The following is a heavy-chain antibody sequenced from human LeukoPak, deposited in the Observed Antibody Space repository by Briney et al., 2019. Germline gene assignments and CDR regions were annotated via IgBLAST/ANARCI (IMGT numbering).Heavy chain of an antibody. CDR2: ISWNSGSI. D-gene: IGHD3-10*01. V-gene: IGHV3-9*01. CDR3: AREYYYGSNSNAFDI. CDR1: GFTFDDYA. Sequence: SGGSLRLSCAASGFTFDDYAMHWVRHAPGKGLEWVSGISWNSGSIGYADSVKGRFTISRDNAKNTLYVQLNSLRTEDTAVYYCAREYYYGSNSNAFDIWGQGTMVLVSS. J-gene: IGHJ3*02.